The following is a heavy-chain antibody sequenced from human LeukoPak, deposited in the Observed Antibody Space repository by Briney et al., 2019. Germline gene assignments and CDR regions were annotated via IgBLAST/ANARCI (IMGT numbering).Heavy chain of an antibody. V-gene: IGHV3-23*01. D-gene: IGHD3-16*02. J-gene: IGHJ4*02. CDR3: AKDDYVWGSYRRFDY. Sequence: GGSLRLSCAASGFTFSSYAMSWVRQAPGKGLEWVSAISGSGGSTYYADSVKGRFTISRDNSKNTLYLQMNSPRAEDTAVYYCAKDDYVWGSYRRFDYWGQGTLVTVSS. CDR1: GFTFSSYA. CDR2: ISGSGGST.